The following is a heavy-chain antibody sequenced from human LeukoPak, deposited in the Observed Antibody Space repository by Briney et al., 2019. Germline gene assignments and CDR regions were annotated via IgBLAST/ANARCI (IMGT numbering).Heavy chain of an antibody. CDR1: GGTFSSYA. D-gene: IGHD3-22*01. V-gene: IGHV1-69*10. CDR2: IIPILGIA. J-gene: IGHJ4*02. CDR3: ARPSDYDSSGPLFDY. Sequence: VKVSCKASGGTFSSYAISWVRQAPGQGLEWMGRIIPILGIANYAQKFQGRVTITADKSTSTAYMELSSLRSEDTAVYYCARPSDYDSSGPLFDYWGQGTLVTVSS.